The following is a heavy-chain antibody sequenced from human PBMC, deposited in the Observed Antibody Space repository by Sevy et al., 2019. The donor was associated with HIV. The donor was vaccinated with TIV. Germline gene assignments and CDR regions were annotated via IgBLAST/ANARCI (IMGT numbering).Heavy chain of an antibody. CDR1: GFTFSSYA. CDR3: AGRKVGDFWSGSIRGPWAGGPLFDY. V-gene: IGHV3-23*01. Sequence: GGSLRLSCTSSGFTFSSYAMNWVRQAPGKGLEWVSTISHSGDSTYYADSVKGRFTISRDNSEDTLYLQMNSLRAEDTALYYCAGRKVGDFWSGSIRGPWAGGPLFDYWGQRTLVTVSS. CDR2: ISHSGDST. J-gene: IGHJ4*02. D-gene: IGHD3-3*01.